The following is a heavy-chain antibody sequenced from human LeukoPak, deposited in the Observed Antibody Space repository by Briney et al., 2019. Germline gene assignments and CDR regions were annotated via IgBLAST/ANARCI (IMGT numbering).Heavy chain of an antibody. V-gene: IGHV3-30-3*01. CDR2: ISYDGSNK. CDR1: GFTFSSYA. Sequence: GGSLRLSCAASGFTFSSYAMHWVRQAPGEGLEWVAVISYDGSNKYYADSVNGRFTISRDNYKNTLYLQMNSRRAEDTAVYYCARVYLTIFGYYYYGMDVWGQGTTVTVSS. J-gene: IGHJ6*02. CDR3: ARVYLTIFGYYYYGMDV. D-gene: IGHD3-9*01.